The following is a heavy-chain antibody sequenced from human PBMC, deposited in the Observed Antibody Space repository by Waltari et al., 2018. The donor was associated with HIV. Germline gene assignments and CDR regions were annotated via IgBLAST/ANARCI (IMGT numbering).Heavy chain of an antibody. D-gene: IGHD1-26*01. Sequence: QVQLVESGGGVVQPGRSLRLSCAASGFTFSSYGMHWVRQAPGKGLEWVAVISYDGSNKYYADSVKGRFTISRDNSKNTLYLQMNSLRAEDTAVYYCAKAGGQGSGSYFDYWGQGTLVTVSS. J-gene: IGHJ4*02. CDR2: ISYDGSNK. V-gene: IGHV3-30*18. CDR1: GFTFSSYG. CDR3: AKAGGQGSGSYFDY.